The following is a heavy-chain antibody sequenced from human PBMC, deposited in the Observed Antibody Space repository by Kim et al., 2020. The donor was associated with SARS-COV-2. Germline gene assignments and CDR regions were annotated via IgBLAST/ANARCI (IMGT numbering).Heavy chain of an antibody. D-gene: IGHD3-22*01. J-gene: IGHJ5*02. Sequence: GGSLRLSFAASGFTFSSYAMSWVRQAPGKGLEWVSAISGSGGSTYYADSVKGRLTISRDNSKNTLYLQMNSLRAEDTAVYYCAKDGYYDSSVPPIWFDPWGQGTLVTVSS. CDR2: ISGSGGST. CDR3: AKDGYYDSSVPPIWFDP. V-gene: IGHV3-23*01. CDR1: GFTFSSYA.